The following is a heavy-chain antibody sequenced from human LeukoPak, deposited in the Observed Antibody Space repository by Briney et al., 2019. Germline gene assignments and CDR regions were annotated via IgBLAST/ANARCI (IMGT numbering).Heavy chain of an antibody. CDR1: GFAFDTYS. V-gene: IGHV3-21*01. D-gene: IGHD6-19*01. J-gene: IGHJ4*02. CDR2: ISSWSSFI. CDR3: ARDTFTVAGYDY. Sequence: GGSLRLSCAASGFAFDTYSMTWVRQAPGKGLEWVSSISSWSSFIYSADSVTGRFTISRDNAKNSLYLQMNSLRAEDTAVYYCARDTFTVAGYDYWGQGTLVTVSS.